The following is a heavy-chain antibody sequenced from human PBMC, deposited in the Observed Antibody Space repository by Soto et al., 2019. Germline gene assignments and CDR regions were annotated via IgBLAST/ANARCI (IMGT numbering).Heavy chain of an antibody. D-gene: IGHD1-26*01. Sequence: EVQLLESGGGLVQPGGSLRLSCAASGFTFSTYAMTWVRQAPGKGLKWVSALSASGATTYHADSVKGRFTISRDNSENTLHLQINSLRAEDTAVYYCAKELSGSQCYYYGMDVWGQGPTVTVSS. CDR3: AKELSGSQCYYYGMDV. CDR1: GFTFSTYA. J-gene: IGHJ6*02. V-gene: IGHV3-23*01. CDR2: LSASGATT.